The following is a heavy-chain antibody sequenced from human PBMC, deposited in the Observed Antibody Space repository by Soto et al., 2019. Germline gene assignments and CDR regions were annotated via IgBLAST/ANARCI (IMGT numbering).Heavy chain of an antibody. V-gene: IGHV3-9*01. Sequence: GGSLRLSCAASGFTFDDYAMHWVRQAPGKGLEWVSGISWNSGSIGYADSVKGRFTISRDNAKNSLYLQMNSLRAEDTALYCCANAPTGGAFDIWGQGTMVTVSS. CDR2: ISWNSGSI. CDR3: ANAPTGGAFDI. J-gene: IGHJ3*02. CDR1: GFTFDDYA. D-gene: IGHD7-27*01.